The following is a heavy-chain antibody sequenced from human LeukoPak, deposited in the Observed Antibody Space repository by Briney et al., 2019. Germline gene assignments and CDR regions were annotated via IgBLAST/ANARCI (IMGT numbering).Heavy chain of an antibody. CDR1: GFTISSST. Sequence: GGSLTLTCAASGFTISSSTMSWVRQAPGKGLEWVSGTNEDGGHTYYADSVKGRFAIYRDNLANTLYLHMNRLRTEDTAVYFCVRDYRSAVGRCPLVHPSGQGTLVTVSS. V-gene: IGHV3-23*01. D-gene: IGHD2-15*01. CDR2: TNEDGGHT. CDR3: VRDYRSAVGRCPLVHP. J-gene: IGHJ5*02.